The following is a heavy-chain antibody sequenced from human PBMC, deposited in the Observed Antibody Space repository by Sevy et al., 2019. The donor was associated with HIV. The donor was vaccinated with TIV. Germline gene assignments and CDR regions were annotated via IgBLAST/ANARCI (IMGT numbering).Heavy chain of an antibody. D-gene: IGHD3-9*01. CDR1: GFTFSTHG. Sequence: GGSLRLSCVASGFTFSTHGMHWVRQAPGKGLEWVAVISYHGGNKFYGSTVEGRFTISRDNSKKTLYLQMNSLTTEVTAVYYCARDFTGYNGMDVWGQGTMVTVSS. CDR2: ISYHGGNK. V-gene: IGHV3-30*03. J-gene: IGHJ6*02. CDR3: ARDFTGYNGMDV.